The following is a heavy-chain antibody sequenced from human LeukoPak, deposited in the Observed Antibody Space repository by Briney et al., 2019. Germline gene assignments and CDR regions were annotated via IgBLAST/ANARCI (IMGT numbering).Heavy chain of an antibody. Sequence: SETLSLTCTVSGGSISSSSYYWGWSRQPPGKGLGWIGSIYYSGSTYYNPSLKSRVTISVDTSKNQFSLKLSSVTAADTAVYYCARVSSSWLYYFDYWGQGTLVTVSS. CDR2: IYYSGST. V-gene: IGHV4-39*07. CDR1: GGSISSSSYY. D-gene: IGHD6-13*01. J-gene: IGHJ4*02. CDR3: ARVSSSWLYYFDY.